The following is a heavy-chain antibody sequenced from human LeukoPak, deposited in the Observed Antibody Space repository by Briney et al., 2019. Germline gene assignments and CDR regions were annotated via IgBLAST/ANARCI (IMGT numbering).Heavy chain of an antibody. CDR2: ISSSGSTI. J-gene: IGHJ4*02. D-gene: IGHD3-22*01. CDR3: ARGGVYDSSGYSDY. CDR1: GFTFSDYY. V-gene: IGHV3-11*04. Sequence: PGGSLRLSCAASGFTFSDYYMSWIRQAPGKGLEWLSYISSSGSTIYYADSVKGRFTISRDNAKDSLYLQINSLRAEDTAVYYCARGGVYDSSGYSDYWGQGTLVTVSS.